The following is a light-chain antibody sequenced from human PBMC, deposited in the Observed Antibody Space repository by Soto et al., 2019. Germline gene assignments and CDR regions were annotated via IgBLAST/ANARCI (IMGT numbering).Light chain of an antibody. V-gene: IGKV3-20*01. J-gene: IGKJ4*01. CDR1: QSVSSY. CDR2: RAS. Sequence: EIVLTQSPATLSLSPGERATLSCRASQSVSSYLAWYQQKPGQTPKVLIYRASSRATGIPDRFSGSGSGTDFTLTISRLEPEDFAVYYCQQYGSSPLTFGGGTKVEIK. CDR3: QQYGSSPLT.